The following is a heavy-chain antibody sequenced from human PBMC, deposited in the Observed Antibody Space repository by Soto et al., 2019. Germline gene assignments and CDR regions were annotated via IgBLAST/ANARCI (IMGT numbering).Heavy chain of an antibody. Sequence: QVQLVQSGAEVKKPGASVKVSCKASGYTFTSYGISWVRQAPGQGLEWMGWISAYNGNTKYAQSLQDRVTMTTDTSPSTAYMELRSLRSDDSAVYYCARDAAVAGNSYGMDVWGQGTTVTVSS. CDR3: ARDAAVAGNSYGMDV. J-gene: IGHJ6*02. V-gene: IGHV1-18*04. CDR2: ISAYNGNT. D-gene: IGHD6-19*01. CDR1: GYTFTSYG.